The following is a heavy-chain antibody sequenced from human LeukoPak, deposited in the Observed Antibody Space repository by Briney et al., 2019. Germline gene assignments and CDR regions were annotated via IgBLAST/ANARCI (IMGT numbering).Heavy chain of an antibody. Sequence: GRSLRLSCAASGFTFDDYGMSWARQAPGKGLEWVSGINWDGGSTGYADSVKGRFTISRDNAKNFLYLQMNSLRAEDTALYYCARTVSSAGWSDDAFDIWDQGTMVTVSS. CDR1: GFTFDDYG. CDR2: INWDGGST. J-gene: IGHJ3*02. CDR3: ARTVSSAGWSDDAFDI. V-gene: IGHV3-20*04. D-gene: IGHD6-19*01.